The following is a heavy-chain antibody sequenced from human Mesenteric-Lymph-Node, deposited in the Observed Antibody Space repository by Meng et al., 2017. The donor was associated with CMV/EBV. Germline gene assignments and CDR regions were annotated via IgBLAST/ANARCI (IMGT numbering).Heavy chain of an antibody. D-gene: IGHD3-22*01. CDR1: GYSISSGYY. CDR3: ARALNYYDSSGCFDY. CDR2: IYSSGGT. J-gene: IGHJ4*02. V-gene: IGHV4-38-2*02. Sequence: SETLSLTCTVSGYSISSGYYWGWIRQPPGKGLEWLGYIYSSGGTDYNPSFKSRVTISVDTSMNQFSLKLSSVTAADTAVYYCARALNYYDSSGCFDYWGQGTLVTVSS.